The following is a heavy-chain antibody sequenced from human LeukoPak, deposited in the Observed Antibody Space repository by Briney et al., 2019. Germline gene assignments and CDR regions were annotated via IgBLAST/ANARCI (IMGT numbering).Heavy chain of an antibody. V-gene: IGHV3-33*01. CDR3: ARLGYGGSGSYFDY. D-gene: IGHD6-19*01. CDR1: GFTLSNYG. CDR2: IRHDESNK. J-gene: IGHJ4*02. Sequence: PGGSLRLSCAASGFTLSNYGMHWVRQAPGKGLEWVAGIRHDESNKYYTDSVKGRFTISRDSYKNTLYLQMDSLRPEDRAVYYCARLGYGGSGSYFDYWGQGALVTVSS.